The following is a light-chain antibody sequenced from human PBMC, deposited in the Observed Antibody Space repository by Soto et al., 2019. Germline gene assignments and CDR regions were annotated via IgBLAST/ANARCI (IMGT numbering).Light chain of an antibody. V-gene: IGKV1-39*01. Sequence: DIQMTQPPSSLSASVGDRVTITCRASQSISSYLNWYQQKPGKAPKLLIYAASSLQSGVPSRFSGSGSGTDFTLTISSLQPEDCATYYCEHSYSTPPYTFGQGTKVEIK. CDR3: EHSYSTPPYT. CDR2: AAS. J-gene: IGKJ2*01. CDR1: QSISSY.